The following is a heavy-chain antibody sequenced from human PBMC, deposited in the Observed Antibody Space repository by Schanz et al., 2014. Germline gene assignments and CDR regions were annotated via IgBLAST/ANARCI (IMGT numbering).Heavy chain of an antibody. J-gene: IGHJ3*02. D-gene: IGHD7-27*01. CDR1: GFSFSDYG. CDR2: IKQDESER. V-gene: IGHV3-7*03. Sequence: VQLVESGGSVVQPGRSLRLSCAGSGFSFSDYGMHWVRQAPGRGLEWVANIKQDESERSYVDSVKGRFTISRDNAKNSLYLEMTSLRGEDTAVYYCARENLNWEAFDIWGQGTVVTVSS. CDR3: ARENLNWEAFDI.